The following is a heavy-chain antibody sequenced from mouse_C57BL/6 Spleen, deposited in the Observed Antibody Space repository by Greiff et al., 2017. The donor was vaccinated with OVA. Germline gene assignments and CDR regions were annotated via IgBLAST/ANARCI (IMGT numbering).Heavy chain of an antibody. CDR3: ARSFSQRSMDY. Sequence: EVKLVESGGGLVKPGGSLKLSCAASGFTFSDYGMHWVRQAPEKGLEWVAYISSGSSTIYYADTVKGRFTISRDNAKNTLFLQMTSLRSEDTAMYYCARSFSQRSMDYWGQGTSVTVSS. J-gene: IGHJ4*01. V-gene: IGHV5-17*01. CDR2: ISSGSSTI. CDR1: GFTFSDYG.